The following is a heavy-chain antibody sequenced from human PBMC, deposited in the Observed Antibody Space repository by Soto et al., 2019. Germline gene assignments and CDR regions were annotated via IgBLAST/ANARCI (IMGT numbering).Heavy chain of an antibody. CDR2: VSGSGINT. V-gene: IGHV3-23*01. D-gene: IGHD2-8*02. CDR1: GFTFTNYA. CDR3: AKGNYCSGGACYYVI. J-gene: IGHJ4*02. Sequence: GGSLRLSCAASGFTFTNYAMNWVRQAPGKGLEWVSTVSGSGINTYYADSVKGRFTISRDNSKNTLYLQMNGLRAEDTAVYYCAKGNYCSGGACYYVIWGQGALVTVSS.